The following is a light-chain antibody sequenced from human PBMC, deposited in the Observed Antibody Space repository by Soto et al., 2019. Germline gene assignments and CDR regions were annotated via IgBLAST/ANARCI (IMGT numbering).Light chain of an antibody. CDR1: QSVSSSY. CDR2: GAS. J-gene: IGKJ3*01. Sequence: EIVLTQSPGTLSLSPGERATLSCRASQSVSSSYLAWYQQKPGQAPRLLIYGASSRATGIPDRLSGSGSGTDFILTISRLEPEDFAVYYCQQNGSSPGTFGPGTKVDIK. CDR3: QQNGSSPGT. V-gene: IGKV3-20*01.